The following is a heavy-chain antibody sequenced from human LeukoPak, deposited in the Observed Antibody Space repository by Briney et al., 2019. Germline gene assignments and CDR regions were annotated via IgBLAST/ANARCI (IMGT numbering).Heavy chain of an antibody. CDR2: IIPVLDIA. D-gene: IGHD2-21*02. CDR1: GGTFTTYS. J-gene: IGHJ4*02. CDR3: ARTPGVTGMAKWEY. V-gene: IGHV1-69*02. Sequence: GASVKVSYKASGGTFTTYSISWVRQAPGQGLEWMGRIIPVLDIANYAQKFRGRVTITADKSTSTVYMELSSLRSEDTGFYYCARTPGVTGMAKWEYWGQGTLVTVSS.